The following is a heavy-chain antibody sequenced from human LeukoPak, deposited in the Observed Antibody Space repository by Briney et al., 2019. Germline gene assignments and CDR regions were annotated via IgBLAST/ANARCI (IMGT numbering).Heavy chain of an antibody. J-gene: IGHJ4*02. CDR2: INPGGGST. V-gene: IGHV1-46*01. CDR3: AAVVPAVMGYFDY. D-gene: IGHD2-2*01. CDR1: GYTFTSYY. Sequence: ASVKVSCKASGYTFTSYYIHWVRQAPGQGLEWMGIINPGGGSTSYAQKFQGRVTMTRDTSTSTVYMELSSLRSEDTAVYYCAAVVPAVMGYFDYWGQGTLVTVSS.